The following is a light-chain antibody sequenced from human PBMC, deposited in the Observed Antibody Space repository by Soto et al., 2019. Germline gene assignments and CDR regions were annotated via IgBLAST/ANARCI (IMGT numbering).Light chain of an antibody. J-gene: IGKJ5*01. CDR2: DAS. Sequence: EIVLTQSPATLSLSPGERATLSCRASQSISRYSAWYQQKPGQAPRLLIYDASSRATGVPARFSGSGFGTDFTLTISRLEPEDFAVYYCQQRSSWSITFGQGTRLEIK. CDR3: QQRSSWSIT. CDR1: QSISRY. V-gene: IGKV3-11*01.